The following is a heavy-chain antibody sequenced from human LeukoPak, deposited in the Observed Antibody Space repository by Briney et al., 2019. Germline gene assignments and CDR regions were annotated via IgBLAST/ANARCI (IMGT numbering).Heavy chain of an antibody. Sequence: SETLSLTCSLSGDTISTYYWNWIRQTPGRGLEGIGHISLGNTEYNPSLKSRVTISVDTSKNEFYLRLTSVTAADTALYFCARDKRHSYGKYFDPWSQGTLVSVSS. CDR1: GDTISTYY. CDR2: ISLGNT. D-gene: IGHD5-18*01. J-gene: IGHJ4*02. V-gene: IGHV4-59*12. CDR3: ARDKRHSYGKYFDP.